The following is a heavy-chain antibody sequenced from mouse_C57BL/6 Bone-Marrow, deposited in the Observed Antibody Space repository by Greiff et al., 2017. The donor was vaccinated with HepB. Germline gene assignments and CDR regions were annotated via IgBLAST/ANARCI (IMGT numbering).Heavy chain of an antibody. J-gene: IGHJ1*03. V-gene: IGHV5-16*01. CDR3: ARDLLYYGSSYLYWYFDV. CDR2: INYDGSST. CDR1: GFTFSDYY. D-gene: IGHD1-1*01. Sequence: EVMLVESEGGLVQPGRSMKLSCTASGFTFSDYYMAWVRQVPEKGLEWVANINYDGSSTYYLDSLKSRFIISRDNAKNILYLQMSSLKSEDTATYYCARDLLYYGSSYLYWYFDVWGTGTTVTVSS.